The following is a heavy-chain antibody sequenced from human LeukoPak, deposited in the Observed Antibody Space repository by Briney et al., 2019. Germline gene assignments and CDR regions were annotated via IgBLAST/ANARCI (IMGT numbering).Heavy chain of an antibody. D-gene: IGHD6-19*01. J-gene: IGHJ4*02. CDR3: ARARGQWLVRAPYFDY. V-gene: IGHV4-34*01. Sequence: SETLSLTCAVYGGSFSGYYWSWIRQPPGKGLEWIGEINHSGSTNYNPSLKSRVTISVDTSKNQFSLKLSSVTAADTAVYYCARARGQWLVRAPYFDYWGQGTLVTVSS. CDR1: GGSFSGYY. CDR2: INHSGST.